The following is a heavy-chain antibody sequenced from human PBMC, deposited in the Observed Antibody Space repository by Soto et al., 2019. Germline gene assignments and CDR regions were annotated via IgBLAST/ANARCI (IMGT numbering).Heavy chain of an antibody. D-gene: IGHD3-9*01. J-gene: IGHJ4*02. CDR2: IYYSGST. CDR3: ARESYDILTGYLDY. Sequence: SETLSLTCTVSGGSISSGGYYWSWIRQHPGKGLEWIGYIYYSGSTYYNPSLKRRVTISVDTSKNQFSLKLSSVTAADTAVYYCARESYDILTGYLDYWGQGTLVTVSS. CDR1: GGSISSGGYY. V-gene: IGHV4-31*03.